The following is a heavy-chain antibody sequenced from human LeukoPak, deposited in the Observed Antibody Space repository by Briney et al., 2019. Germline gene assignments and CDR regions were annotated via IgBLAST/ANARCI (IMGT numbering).Heavy chain of an antibody. J-gene: IGHJ4*02. V-gene: IGHV4-59*01. Sequence: SETLSLTCTVSGGSISSYYWSWIRQSPGTGLEWIGCVYYSGSTTYNPSLKSRVTISIDTSKNQFSLKLTSVTAADTAMYYCARSEEMAALFDYWGQGTLVTVSS. CDR2: VYYSGST. D-gene: IGHD5-24*01. CDR1: GGSISSYY. CDR3: ARSEEMAALFDY.